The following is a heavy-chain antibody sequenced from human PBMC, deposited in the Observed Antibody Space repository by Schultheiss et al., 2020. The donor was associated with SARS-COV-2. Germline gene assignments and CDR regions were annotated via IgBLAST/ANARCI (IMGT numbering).Heavy chain of an antibody. CDR1: GFTFSSYG. CDR2: IWYDGSNK. D-gene: IGHD1-26*01. V-gene: IGHV3-33*03. J-gene: IGHJ1*01. Sequence: GESLKISCAASGFTFSSYGMHWVRQAPGKGLEWVAVIWYDGSNKYYADSVKGRFTISRDNAKNTLYLQMNSLRAEDTAVYYCAQGVGAKAQYFQHWGQGTLVTVSS. CDR3: AQGVGAKAQYFQH.